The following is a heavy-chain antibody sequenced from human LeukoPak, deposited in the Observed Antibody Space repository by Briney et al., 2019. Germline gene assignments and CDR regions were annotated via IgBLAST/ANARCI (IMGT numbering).Heavy chain of an antibody. D-gene: IGHD1-1*01. Sequence: PGGSLRLSCAVSGFIFSDYGFHWVRQAPGKGLEWVAVTRFDGSIKQYADSVKGRFTISRDDSKNTLYLQMNSLKSEDTAVYYYARWGGTRQYYFDYWGRGTLVTVSS. J-gene: IGHJ4*02. CDR3: ARWGGTRQYYFDY. CDR2: TRFDGSIK. V-gene: IGHV3-33*01. CDR1: GFIFSDYG.